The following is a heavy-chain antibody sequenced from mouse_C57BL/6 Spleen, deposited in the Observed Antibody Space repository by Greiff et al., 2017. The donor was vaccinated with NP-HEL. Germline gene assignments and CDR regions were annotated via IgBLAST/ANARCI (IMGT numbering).Heavy chain of an antibody. Sequence: QVQLQQSGAELMKPGASVKLSCKASGYTFTSYWMQWVKQRPGQGLEWIGEIDPSDSYTNYNQKFKGKATLTVDTSSSTAYMQLSSLTSEDSAVYYCARPSKSWDGSYWGQGTLVTVSA. CDR3: ARPSKSWDGSY. D-gene: IGHD4-1*01. J-gene: IGHJ3*01. V-gene: IGHV1-50*01. CDR2: IDPSDSYT. CDR1: GYTFTSYW.